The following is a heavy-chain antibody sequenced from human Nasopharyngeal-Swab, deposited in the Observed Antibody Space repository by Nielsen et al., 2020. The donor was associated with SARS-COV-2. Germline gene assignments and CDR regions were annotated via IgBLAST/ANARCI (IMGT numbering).Heavy chain of an antibody. Sequence: SSPTLVKPTQTLTLTCTFSGFSLSTSGMCVSWIRQPPGKALEWLARIDWDDDKYYSTSLKTRLTISKDTSKNQVVLTMTNMDPVDTATYYCARIVAVAGTRGYYYYGMDVWGQGTTVTVSS. V-gene: IGHV2-70*11. J-gene: IGHJ6*02. CDR2: IDWDDDK. CDR1: GFSLSTSGMC. CDR3: ARIVAVAGTRGYYYYGMDV. D-gene: IGHD6-19*01.